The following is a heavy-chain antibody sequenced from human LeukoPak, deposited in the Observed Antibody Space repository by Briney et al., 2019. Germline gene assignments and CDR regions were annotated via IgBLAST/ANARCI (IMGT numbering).Heavy chain of an antibody. D-gene: IGHD3-3*01. CDR3: ARDPRTLPITIFGVVITNFDY. CDR2: IIPILGIA. Sequence: GASVKVSCKASGGTFSSYAISWVRQAPGQGLEWMGRIIPILGIANYAQKLQGRVTMTTDTSTSTAYMELRSLRSDDTAVYYCARDPRTLPITIFGVVITNFDYWGQGTLVTVSS. V-gene: IGHV1-69*04. J-gene: IGHJ4*02. CDR1: GGTFSSYA.